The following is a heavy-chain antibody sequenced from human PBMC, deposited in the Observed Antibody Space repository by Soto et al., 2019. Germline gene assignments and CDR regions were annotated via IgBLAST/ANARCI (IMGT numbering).Heavy chain of an antibody. V-gene: IGHV2-70*01. D-gene: IGHD6-19*01. Sequence: SGPTLVNPTQTLTLTCTFSVFSLSTSGMCVSWIRQPPGKALEWLALIDWDDDKYYSTSLKTRLTISKDASKNQVVLTMTNMDPVDTATYYCARNGPYSSGWYYHFDYWGQGTLVTVSS. CDR3: ARNGPYSSGWYYHFDY. J-gene: IGHJ4*02. CDR1: VFSLSTSGMC. CDR2: IDWDDDK.